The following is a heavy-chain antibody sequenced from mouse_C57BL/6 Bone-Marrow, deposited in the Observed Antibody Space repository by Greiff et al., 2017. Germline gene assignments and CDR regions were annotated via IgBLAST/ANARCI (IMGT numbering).Heavy chain of an antibody. Sequence: VQLQQSGAELAKPGASVKLSCKASGYTFTSYWMHWVKQRPGQGLEWIGYINPSSGYTKYNQKFKDKATLTADKSSSTAYMQLSSLTYEDSAVYYCAREVITTVVATRDWFAYWGQGTLVTVSA. J-gene: IGHJ3*01. V-gene: IGHV1-7*01. CDR2: INPSSGYT. CDR3: AREVITTVVATRDWFAY. CDR1: GYTFTSYW. D-gene: IGHD1-1*01.